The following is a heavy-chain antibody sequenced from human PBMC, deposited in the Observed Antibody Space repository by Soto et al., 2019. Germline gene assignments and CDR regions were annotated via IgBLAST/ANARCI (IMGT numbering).Heavy chain of an antibody. V-gene: IGHV3-9*01. J-gene: IGHJ6*02. CDR2: ISWNSGSI. CDR3: AKSVLGLPAGHYYYGMDV. CDR1: GFTFDDYA. D-gene: IGHD2-2*01. Sequence: GGSLRLSCAASGFTFDDYAMHWVRQAPGKGLEWVSGISWNSGSIGYADSVKGRFTISRDNAKNSLYLQMNSLRAEDTALYYCAKSVLGLPAGHYYYGMDVWGQGTTVTVSS.